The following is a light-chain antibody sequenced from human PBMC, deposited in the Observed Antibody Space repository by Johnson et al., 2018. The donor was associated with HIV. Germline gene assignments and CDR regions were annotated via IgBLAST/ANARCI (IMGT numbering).Light chain of an antibody. J-gene: IGLJ1*01. CDR2: DNN. CDR3: GTWDSSLSAGV. CDR1: RSNIGSNF. Sequence: QSVLTQPPSVSAAPGQKVTISCSGRRSNIGSNFVSWYHQLPGTAPKLLIYDNNKRPSGIPDRFSGSKSGSSATLGITGLQTGDEADYYCGTWDSSLSAGVFGTGTKVTVL. V-gene: IGLV1-51*01.